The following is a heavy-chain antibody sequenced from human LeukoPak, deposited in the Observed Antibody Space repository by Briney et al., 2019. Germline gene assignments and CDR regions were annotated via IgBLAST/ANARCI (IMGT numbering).Heavy chain of an antibody. CDR2: ISGSGSST. Sequence: GGSHTLSCAASGFTFSSYAMRWVRQAPGKGLEWVAAISGSGSSTYDADSVKGRFTISRDNSKNTLYLQRNSLGAEDTAVYYCAKPYGDYGEGFDYWGQGTLVTVSS. V-gene: IGHV3-23*01. D-gene: IGHD4-17*01. J-gene: IGHJ4*02. CDR3: AKPYGDYGEGFDY. CDR1: GFTFSSYA.